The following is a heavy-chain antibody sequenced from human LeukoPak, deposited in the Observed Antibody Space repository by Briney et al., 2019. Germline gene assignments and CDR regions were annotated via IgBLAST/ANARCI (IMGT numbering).Heavy chain of an antibody. CDR2: IYYSGST. CDR1: GGYISSYY. D-gene: IGHD3-16*02. J-gene: IGHJ5*02. Sequence: SETLSLTCTVSGGYISSYYWSWIRQPPGKGLEWIGYIYYSGSTNYNPSLKSRVTISVDTSKNQFSLKLSSVTAADTAVYYCARDLGPTFYDYVWGSYRSRGGWFDPWGQGTLVTVSS. CDR3: ARDLGPTFYDYVWGSYRSRGGWFDP. V-gene: IGHV4-59*01.